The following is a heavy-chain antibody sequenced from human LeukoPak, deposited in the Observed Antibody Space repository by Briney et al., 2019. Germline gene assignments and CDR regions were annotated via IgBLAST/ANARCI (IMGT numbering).Heavy chain of an antibody. CDR1: GGSISSSSYY. CDR3: ARDGGGYSSWEGFDY. D-gene: IGHD5-12*01. J-gene: IGHJ4*02. V-gene: IGHV4-39*07. Sequence: SETLSLTCTVSGGSISSSSYYWGWIRQPPGKGLEWIGSIYYSGSTYYNPSLKSRVTISVDTSKNQFSLKLSSVTAADTAVYYCARDGGGYSSWEGFDYWGQGTLVTVSS. CDR2: IYYSGST.